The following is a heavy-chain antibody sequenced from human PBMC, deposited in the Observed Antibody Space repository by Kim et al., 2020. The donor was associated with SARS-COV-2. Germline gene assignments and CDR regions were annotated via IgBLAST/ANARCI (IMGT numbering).Heavy chain of an antibody. Sequence: SETLSLTCSVSTDSIMNFNSHYTWIRQAPGRGLEWLGEISHRGSTNFNPSLQGRASVSVDTSKRQFSLTLNSVTAADTAFYYCTRGRVSHWRGCDHWGQG. CDR1: TDSIMNFNSH. D-gene: IGHD1-1*01. CDR2: ISHRGST. J-gene: IGHJ4*02. CDR3: TRGRVSHWRGCDH. V-gene: IGHV4-31*03.